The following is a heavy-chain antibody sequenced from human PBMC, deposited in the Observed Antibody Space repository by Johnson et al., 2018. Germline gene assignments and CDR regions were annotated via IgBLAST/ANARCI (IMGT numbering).Heavy chain of an antibody. V-gene: IGHV3-30*03. CDR3: ARDPLGGDSDDAFDI. J-gene: IGHJ3*02. D-gene: IGHD2-21*02. CDR1: GFTFSTYA. CDR2: ISYDGSNK. Sequence: QVQLVESGGGVVQPGRSLRLTCAASGFTFSTYAMHWVRQAPGTGLEWVAVISYDGSNKYYADSVKGRFTISRDNSKNTLYLQMNSLGAEDTALYYWARDPLGGDSDDAFDIWGQGTMVTVSS.